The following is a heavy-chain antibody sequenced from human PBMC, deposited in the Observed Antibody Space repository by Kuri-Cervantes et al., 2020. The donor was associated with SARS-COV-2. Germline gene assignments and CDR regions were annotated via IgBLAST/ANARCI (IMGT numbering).Heavy chain of an antibody. J-gene: IGHJ6*03. CDR2: INPSGGST. V-gene: IGHV1-46*01. Sequence: ASVKVSCKASGYTFTSYYMHWVRQAPGQGLEWMGIINPSGGSTSYAQKFQGRVTMTRDTSTSTVYMELSSLRSEDTAVYYCASTSMGTHYDFWSGLATTTYYYYYMDVWGKGTTVTDSS. CDR3: ASTSMGTHYDFWSGLATTTYYYYYMDV. CDR1: GYTFTSYY. D-gene: IGHD3-3*01.